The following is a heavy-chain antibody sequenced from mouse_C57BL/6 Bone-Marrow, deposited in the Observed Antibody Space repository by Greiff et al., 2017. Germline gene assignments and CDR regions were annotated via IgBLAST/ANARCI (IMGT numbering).Heavy chain of an antibody. D-gene: IGHD2-12*01. CDR3: TRSPYDLYAMDY. CDR1: GFTFSSYA. J-gene: IGHJ4*01. Sequence: DVHLVESGEGLVKPGGSLKLSCAASGFTFSSYAMSWVRQTPEKRLEWVAYISSGGDYIYYADTVKGRFTISRDNARNTLYLQMSSLNSEDTAMYYCTRSPYDLYAMDYWGQGTSVTVSS. CDR2: ISSGGDYI. V-gene: IGHV5-9-1*02.